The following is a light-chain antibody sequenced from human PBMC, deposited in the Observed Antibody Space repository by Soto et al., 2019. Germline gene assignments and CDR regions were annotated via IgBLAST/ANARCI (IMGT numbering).Light chain of an antibody. CDR2: AAS. J-gene: IGKJ4*01. V-gene: IGKV1-27*01. CDR3: QNFNSAPPLA. Sequence: DIQMTQSPSSLSASVGDRVTITCRASQGISSNLAWYQQKAGNAPKLLMYAASILQSGVPSRFSGSGSGRNFTLTINSLQPEDVATYYCQNFNSAPPLAFGGGTTGEIK. CDR1: QGISSN.